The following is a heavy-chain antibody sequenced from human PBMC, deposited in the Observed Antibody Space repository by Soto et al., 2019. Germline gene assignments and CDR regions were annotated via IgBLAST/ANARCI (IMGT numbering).Heavy chain of an antibody. D-gene: IGHD2-21*02. CDR1: GFTFSSYS. J-gene: IGHJ4*02. CDR3: ARDLAHEMGDSTPTDY. Sequence: GGSLRLSCAASGFTFSSYSMNWVRQAPGKGLEWVSSISSSSSYIYYADSVKGRFTISRDNAKNSLYLQMNSLRAEDTAVYYCARDLAHEMGDSTPTDYWGQGTLVTVSS. V-gene: IGHV3-21*01. CDR2: ISSSSSYI.